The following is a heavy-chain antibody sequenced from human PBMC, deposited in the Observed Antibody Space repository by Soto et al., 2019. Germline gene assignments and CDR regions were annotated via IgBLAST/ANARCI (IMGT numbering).Heavy chain of an antibody. D-gene: IGHD1-26*01. Sequence: GGSLRLSCAASGFTFNYYDMHWVRQATGKGLEWVAVIWYDGTKKDYVHSVQGRFTVSRDNSRNTVHLQMNSLRADDTAIYYCARDGRRPHLYYGLDVWGQGTLVTVSS. CDR2: IWYDGTKK. CDR1: GFTFNYYD. V-gene: IGHV3-33*08. CDR3: ARDGRRPHLYYGLDV. J-gene: IGHJ6*02.